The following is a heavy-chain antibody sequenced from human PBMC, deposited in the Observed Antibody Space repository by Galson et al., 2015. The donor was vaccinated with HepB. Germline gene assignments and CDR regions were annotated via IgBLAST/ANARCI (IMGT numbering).Heavy chain of an antibody. D-gene: IGHD4-17*01. Sequence: SLRLSCAASGFTVSSNYMSWVRQAPGKGLEWVSVIYSGGSTYYADSVKGRFPIPRDNSKNTLYLQMNSLRAEDTAVYYCARDGENDYGDYGGYWGQGTLVTVSS. CDR2: IYSGGST. V-gene: IGHV3-66*01. J-gene: IGHJ4*02. CDR3: ARDGENDYGDYGGY. CDR1: GFTVSSNY.